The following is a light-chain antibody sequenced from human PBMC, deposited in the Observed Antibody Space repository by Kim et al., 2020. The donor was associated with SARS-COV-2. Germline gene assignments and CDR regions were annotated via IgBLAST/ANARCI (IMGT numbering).Light chain of an antibody. V-gene: IGKV3-11*01. Sequence: VVRQSPATLSLSPGERATLSCRASQSVGTYLVWYQQKPGQAPWLLIYDASKRATGIPARFRGSGSGTDFTLTSGTLEPEDSAVYYCQQRGNFGQGTRLEIK. J-gene: IGKJ5*01. CDR2: DAS. CDR1: QSVGTY. CDR3: QQRGN.